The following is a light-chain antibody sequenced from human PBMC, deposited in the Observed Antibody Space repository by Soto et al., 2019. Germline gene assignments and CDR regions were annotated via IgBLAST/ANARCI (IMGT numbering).Light chain of an antibody. CDR3: QQSYSSPCT. Sequence: DIPMTQSPSSLSASVGDRVTITCQASQDISNYLNWYQQQPGKAPKLLIYGASTLQSGVPSRFRGSGSGTEFTLTITSLQTEDFATYYCQQSYSSPCTFGQGTKLEIK. V-gene: IGKV1-39*01. CDR1: QDISNY. J-gene: IGKJ2*02. CDR2: GAS.